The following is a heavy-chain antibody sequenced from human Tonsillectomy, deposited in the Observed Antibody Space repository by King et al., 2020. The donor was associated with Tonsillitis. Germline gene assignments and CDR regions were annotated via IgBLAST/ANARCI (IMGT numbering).Heavy chain of an antibody. V-gene: IGHV3-30*18. CDR3: AKRVQHRDYFDY. CDR1: GFTFSSYG. J-gene: IGHJ4*02. Sequence: VQLVESGGGVVQPGRSLRLSCAAFGFTFSSYGMHWVRQAPGKGLEWVAVISDDGSNKYYADSVKGRFTISRDNSKNTLYLQMNSLRAEATPVYYCAKRVQHRDYFDYWRRGTLVTVSS. D-gene: IGHD6-13*01. CDR2: ISDDGSNK.